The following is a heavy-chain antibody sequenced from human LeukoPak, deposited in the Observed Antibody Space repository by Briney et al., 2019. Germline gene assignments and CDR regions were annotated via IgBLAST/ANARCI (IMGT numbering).Heavy chain of an antibody. CDR3: ARVLGATTNYFDY. J-gene: IGHJ4*02. V-gene: IGHV3-53*01. Sequence: GGSLRLSCAASGLTFRNYAMSWVRQAPGKGLEWVSVIYSGGSTYHADSVKGRFTISRDNSKNTLYLQMNSLRAEDTAVYYCARVLGATTNYFDYWGQGTLVTVSS. CDR1: GLTFRNYA. CDR2: IYSGGST. D-gene: IGHD1-26*01.